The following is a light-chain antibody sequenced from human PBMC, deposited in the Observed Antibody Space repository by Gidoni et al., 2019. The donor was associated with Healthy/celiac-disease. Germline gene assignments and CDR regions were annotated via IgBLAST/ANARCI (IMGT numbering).Light chain of an antibody. Sequence: DIQMTQSSSSLSASVGDRVTITCQASQSISSYLNWYQQKPGKAPKLLIYAASSLQSGVPSRFSGSGSGTDFTLTISSLQPEDVATYYCQRSYGTPSLTFGGGTKVEIK. J-gene: IGKJ4*01. CDR3: QRSYGTPSLT. CDR1: QSISSY. V-gene: IGKV1-39*01. CDR2: AAS.